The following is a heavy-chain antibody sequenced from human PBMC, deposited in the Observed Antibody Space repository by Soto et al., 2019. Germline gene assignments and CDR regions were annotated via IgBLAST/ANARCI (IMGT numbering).Heavy chain of an antibody. J-gene: IGHJ4*02. CDR2: FFIGGNT. CDR3: ARRHGLDIDAEY. D-gene: IGHD3-9*01. CDR1: GGSISSSTYY. V-gene: IGHV4-39*01. Sequence: SETLSLACTVSGGSISSSTYYWGWMRQPPGKGLEWIASFFIGGNTYYNPSLKSRVTISVDTSKNQFSLKLSSVTAADTAVYLGARRHGLDIDAEYWGQGILVTVSS.